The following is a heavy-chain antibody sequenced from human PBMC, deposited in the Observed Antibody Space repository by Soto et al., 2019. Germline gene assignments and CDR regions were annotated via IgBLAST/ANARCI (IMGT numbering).Heavy chain of an antibody. D-gene: IGHD4-17*01. CDR2: MNPNGGNT. J-gene: IGHJ4*02. CDR1: GGTFSSYA. CDR3: ARTLYGDNVDY. Sequence: GASVKVSCKASGGTFSSYAISWVRQAPGQRLEWMGIMNPNGGNTDYAQKFQGRVTMTRNTSISTAYMELSSLRSEDTAVYYCARTLYGDNVDYWGQGTLVTVS. V-gene: IGHV1-8*02.